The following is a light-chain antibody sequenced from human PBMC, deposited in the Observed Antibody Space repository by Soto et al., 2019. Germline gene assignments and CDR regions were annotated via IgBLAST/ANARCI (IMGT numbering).Light chain of an antibody. Sequence: QSALTQPRSVSGSPGQSVTISCTGTSSDVGGYNYVSWYQQHPGKAPKLMLHDVSKRPSGVPDRFSGSKSGNTASLTISGLQAEDEADYYCCSYAGRYTYVFGTGTKVTVL. J-gene: IGLJ1*01. CDR1: SSDVGGYNY. CDR2: DVS. V-gene: IGLV2-11*01. CDR3: CSYAGRYTYV.